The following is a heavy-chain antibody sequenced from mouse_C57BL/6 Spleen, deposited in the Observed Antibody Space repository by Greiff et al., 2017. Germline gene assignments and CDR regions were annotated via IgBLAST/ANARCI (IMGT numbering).Heavy chain of an antibody. D-gene: IGHD1-1*01. CDR2: IYPRSGIT. V-gene: IGHV1-81*01. CDR1: GYTFTSYG. Sequence: QVQLKQSGAELARPGASVKLSCKASGYTFTSYGISWVKQRTGQGLEWIGEIYPRSGITYNNEKFKGKATLTANKSSSTAYMELRSLTSEDSAVYFCARIPFVTTVVAFSYYFDYWGQGTTLTVSS. J-gene: IGHJ2*01. CDR3: ARIPFVTTVVAFSYYFDY.